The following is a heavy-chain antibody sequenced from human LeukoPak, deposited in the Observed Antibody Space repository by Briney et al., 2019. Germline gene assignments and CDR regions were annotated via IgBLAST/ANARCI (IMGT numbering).Heavy chain of an antibody. D-gene: IGHD6-13*01. Sequence: SETLSLTCAVYGGSFSGYYSNWIRQPPGKGLEWIGEINHSGSTNYNPSLKSRVTISVDTSKNQFSLKLSSVTAADTAVYYCARLRYSSSWYHRYYFDYWSQGTLVTVSS. CDR3: ARLRYSSSWYHRYYFDY. J-gene: IGHJ4*02. V-gene: IGHV4-34*01. CDR1: GGSFSGYY. CDR2: INHSGST.